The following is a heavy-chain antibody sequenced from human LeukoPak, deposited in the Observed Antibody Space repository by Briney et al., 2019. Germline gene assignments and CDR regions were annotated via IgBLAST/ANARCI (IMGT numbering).Heavy chain of an antibody. CDR1: GYSFTSYW. D-gene: IGHD6-13*01. CDR3: ARLRVSSSSYNWFDP. J-gene: IGHJ5*02. Sequence: GESLKISCKGSGYSFTSYWIGWVRQMPGKGLEWMGIIYPGDSDTRYSPSFQGQVTISADKSISAAYLQWSSLKASDTAMYYCARLRVSSSSYNWFDPWGQGTLVTVSS. V-gene: IGHV5-51*01. CDR2: IYPGDSDT.